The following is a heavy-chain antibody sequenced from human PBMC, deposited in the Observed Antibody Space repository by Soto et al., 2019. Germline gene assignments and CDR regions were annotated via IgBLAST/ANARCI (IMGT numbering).Heavy chain of an antibody. V-gene: IGHV4-61*01. J-gene: IGHJ3*02. D-gene: IGHD1-1*01. CDR1: GGFVSSGSYY. CDR2: MSHSGGT. CDR3: ARVERGTATTVVDAFDI. Sequence: SETLSLTSAVYGGFVSSGSYYWSWIRQPPGKGLEWIGEMSHSGGTHFNPSLKSRVTISVDTSKNQFSLKMSSVTAADTALYYCARVERGTATTVVDAFDIWGPGTMVTVSS.